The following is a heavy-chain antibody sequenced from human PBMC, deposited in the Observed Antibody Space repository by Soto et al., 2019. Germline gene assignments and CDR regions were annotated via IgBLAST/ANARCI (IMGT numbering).Heavy chain of an antibody. D-gene: IGHD3-22*01. Sequence: QLQLQESGPGLVKPSETLSLTCTVSGGSISSSSYYWGWIRQPPGKGLEWIGSIYYSGSTYYNPSLESGVTISVDKVNNRSSVKSSRVSGADTAEYYCASNSRPEYDDDCGYYLDYWGQGTLVTFSS. CDR3: ASNSRPEYDDDCGYYLDY. V-gene: IGHV4-39*01. CDR1: GGSISSSSYY. CDR2: IYYSGST. J-gene: IGHJ4*02.